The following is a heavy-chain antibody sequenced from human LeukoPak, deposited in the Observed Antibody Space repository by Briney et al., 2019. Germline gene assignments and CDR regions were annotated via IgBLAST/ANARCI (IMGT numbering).Heavy chain of an antibody. V-gene: IGHV4-39*07. Sequence: SETLSLTCTVSGGSISSSNYCWGWVRQPPGKGLEWIVTMYYSGSTYYNPSLKSRVTISVDTSKNQFSLKLSSVTAADTAVYYCARDKRVDYYDSSGYDDWGQGTLVTVSS. CDR2: MYYSGST. D-gene: IGHD3-22*01. CDR1: GGSISSSNYC. CDR3: ARDKRVDYYDSSGYDD. J-gene: IGHJ4*02.